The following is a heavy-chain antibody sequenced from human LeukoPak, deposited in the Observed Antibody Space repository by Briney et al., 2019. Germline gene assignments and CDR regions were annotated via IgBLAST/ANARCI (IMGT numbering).Heavy chain of an antibody. D-gene: IGHD1-7*01. CDR2: IYSGGNT. CDR1: GFTVSVNY. J-gene: IGHJ5*02. CDR3: AKLPDYILELKTWFDP. Sequence: QPGGSVRLSCAAFGFTVSVNYMSWVRQAPGKGLECVSVIYSGGNTYYADSVKGRFTISRDNSKNTLYLQMNSLRAEDTAVYYCAKLPDYILELKTWFDPWGQGTLVTVSS. V-gene: IGHV3-66*04.